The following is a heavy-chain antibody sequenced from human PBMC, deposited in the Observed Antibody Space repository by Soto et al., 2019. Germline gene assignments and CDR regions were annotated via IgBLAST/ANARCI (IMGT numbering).Heavy chain of an antibody. J-gene: IGHJ6*02. Sequence: EVQLLESGGGLVQPGGSLRLSCAASGFTFSSYAMSWVRQAPGKGLEWVSAISGGGGSTYYADSVKGRFTISRDNSKNKMYLQMKMLSAEAKAVYYCEKVNYEFWGGYFTPCGVWGQGTPVTVSS. CDR3: EKVNYEFWGGYFTPCGV. CDR1: GFTFSSYA. V-gene: IGHV3-23*01. D-gene: IGHD3-3*01. CDR2: ISGGGGST.